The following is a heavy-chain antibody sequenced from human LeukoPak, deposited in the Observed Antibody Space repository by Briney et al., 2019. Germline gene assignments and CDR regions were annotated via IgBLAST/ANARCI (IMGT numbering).Heavy chain of an antibody. CDR3: ARDRGSGYYYKGWFDP. D-gene: IGHD3-22*01. CDR2: IYYSGST. Sequence: SETLSLTCTVSGGSISSYYWSWIRQPPGKGLEWIEYIYYSGSTNYNPSLKSRVTISVDTSKNQFSLKLSSVTAADTAVYYCARDRGSGYYYKGWFDPWGQGTLVTVSS. J-gene: IGHJ5*02. CDR1: GGSISSYY. V-gene: IGHV4-59*01.